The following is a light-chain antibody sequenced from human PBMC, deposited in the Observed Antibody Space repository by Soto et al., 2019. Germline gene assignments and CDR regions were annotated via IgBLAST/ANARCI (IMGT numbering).Light chain of an antibody. CDR1: QSINSF. CDR2: AAS. V-gene: IGKV1-39*01. J-gene: IGKJ1*01. Sequence: DIQMTQSPSSLSASVRDRVTITCRASQSINSFLNWYQQKPGQAPKLLIYAASSLQSGVPSRFSGSGSGTDFTLTIKSRQPEDFATYYCQQRYSTPRTFRQGTNVEIK. CDR3: QQRYSTPRT.